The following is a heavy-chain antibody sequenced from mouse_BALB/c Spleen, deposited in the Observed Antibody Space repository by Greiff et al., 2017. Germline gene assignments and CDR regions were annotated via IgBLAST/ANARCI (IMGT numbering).Heavy chain of an antibody. V-gene: IGHV5-17*02. Sequence: EVKVVESGGGLVQPGGSRKLSCAASGFTFSSFGMHWVRQAPEKGLEWVAYISSGSSTIYYADTVKGRFTISRDNPKNTLFLQMTSLRSEDTAMYYCARSGKLGDYFDYWGQGTTLTVSS. CDR2: ISSGSSTI. CDR3: ARSGKLGDYFDY. D-gene: IGHD4-1*01. CDR1: GFTFSSFG. J-gene: IGHJ2*01.